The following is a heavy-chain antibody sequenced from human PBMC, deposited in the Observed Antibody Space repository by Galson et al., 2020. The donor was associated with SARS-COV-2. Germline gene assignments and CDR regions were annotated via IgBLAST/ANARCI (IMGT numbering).Heavy chain of an antibody. D-gene: IGHD6-13*01. CDR3: AKLFHAAAAGDY. J-gene: IGHJ4*02. CDR2: ISWNSGSI. V-gene: IGHV3-9*01. Sequence: GGSLRLSCAPPEFTFDDYAMHWVRQAPGKGLEWVSGISWNSGSIGYADSVKGRFTISRDNAKNSLYLQMNSLRAEDTALYYCAKLFHAAAAGDYWGQGTLVTVSS. CDR1: EFTFDDYA.